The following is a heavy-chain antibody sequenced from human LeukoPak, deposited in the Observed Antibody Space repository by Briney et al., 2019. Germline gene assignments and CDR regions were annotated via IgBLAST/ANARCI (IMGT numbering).Heavy chain of an antibody. Sequence: PGGSLRLSCAASGFTFSTYWMYWVRQAPGKGLEWVSYISSSSNTIYYADSVKGRFTISRDNARNSLYLQMNSLRDEDTAVYYCARDRDHSNNWYIFLDYWGQGTLVTVSS. CDR3: ARDRDHSNNWYIFLDY. D-gene: IGHD6-13*01. CDR2: ISSSSNTI. V-gene: IGHV3-48*02. CDR1: GFTFSTYW. J-gene: IGHJ4*02.